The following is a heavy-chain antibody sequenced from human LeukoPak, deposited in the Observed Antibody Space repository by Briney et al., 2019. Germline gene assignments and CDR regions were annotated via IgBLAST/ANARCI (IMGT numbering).Heavy chain of an antibody. CDR1: GFTISGYW. V-gene: IGHV3-7*04. J-gene: IGHJ4*02. CDR2: IKQDGSEK. D-gene: IGHD6-13*01. CDR3: ARGTIAAP. Sequence: GGSLRLSCAASGFTISGYWMNWVRQAPGKGLEWVANIKQDGSEKYYVDSVKGRFTISRDNAKNSLYLQMNSLRAEDTAVYYCARGTIAAPWGQGTLVTVSS.